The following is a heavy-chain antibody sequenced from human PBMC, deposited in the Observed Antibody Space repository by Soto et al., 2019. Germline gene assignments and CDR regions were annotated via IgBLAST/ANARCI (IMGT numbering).Heavy chain of an antibody. CDR2: INTNTGNP. CDR3: AREICPIPYGGNSNPRFDP. CDR1: GYTFTSYA. D-gene: IGHD4-17*01. V-gene: IGHV7-4-1*01. J-gene: IGHJ5*02. Sequence: QVQLVQSGSELKKPGASVKVSCKASGYTFTSYAMNWVRQAPGQGLEWMGWINTNTGNPTYAQGFTGRFVFSVDTSVSTSYLQICSLTAEDTAVYYCAREICPIPYGGNSNPRFDPWGQGTLVTVSS.